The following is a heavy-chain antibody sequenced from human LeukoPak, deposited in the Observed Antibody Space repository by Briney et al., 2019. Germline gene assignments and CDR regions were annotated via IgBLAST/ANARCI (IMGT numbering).Heavy chain of an antibody. J-gene: IGHJ6*02. CDR1: GGSFSGYY. CDR3: ARDRYEYGMDV. V-gene: IGHV4-34*01. D-gene: IGHD2-2*01. CDR2: INHSGST. Sequence: SETLSLTCAVYGGSFSGYYWSWIRQPPGKGLEWIGEINHSGSTNYNPSLKSRVTISVDTSKKQFSLKLSSVTAADTAVYYCARDRYEYGMDVWGQGTTVTVSS.